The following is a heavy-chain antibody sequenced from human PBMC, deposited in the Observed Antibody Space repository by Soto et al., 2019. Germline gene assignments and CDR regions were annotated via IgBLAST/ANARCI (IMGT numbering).Heavy chain of an antibody. Sequence: PSETLSLTCVVSGGTVASSHWWSWVRQSPGRGLEWIGNVYHTGDTNFNPSLQSRVTFSVDKSNNQFSLRLTSVTAADTAVYFCAREIVTAGGNNYFDPWGPGTLATVS. J-gene: IGHJ5*02. V-gene: IGHV4-4*02. CDR2: VYHTGDT. CDR1: GGTVASSHW. D-gene: IGHD2-21*02. CDR3: AREIVTAGGNNYFDP.